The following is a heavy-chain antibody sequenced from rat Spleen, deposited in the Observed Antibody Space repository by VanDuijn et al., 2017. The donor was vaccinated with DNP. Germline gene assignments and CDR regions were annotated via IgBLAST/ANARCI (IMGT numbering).Heavy chain of an antibody. CDR2: ITNSGTNT. CDR1: GFTFNKYW. Sequence: EVQLVESGGGLVQPGRSLKLSCVASGFTFNKYWMVWIRQAPGKGLEWVASITNSGTNTYYPDSVKGRFTISRDNAKSTLYLQMNSLRSEDTATYYCTRENYYSGDYWGQGVMVTVSS. J-gene: IGHJ2*01. D-gene: IGHD1-1*01. V-gene: IGHV5-31*01. CDR3: TRENYYSGDY.